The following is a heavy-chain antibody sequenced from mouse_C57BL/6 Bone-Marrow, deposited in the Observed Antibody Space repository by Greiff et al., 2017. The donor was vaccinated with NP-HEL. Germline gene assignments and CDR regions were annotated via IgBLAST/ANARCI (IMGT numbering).Heavy chain of an antibody. D-gene: IGHD1-1*01. CDR2: INPSNGGT. CDR1: GYTFTSYW. CDR3: ARLITTVVATKGYFDV. Sequence: VQLQQPGTELVKPGASVKLSCKASGYTFTSYWMHWVKQRPGQGLEWIGNINPSNGGTNYNEKFKSKATLTVDKSSSTAYMQLSSLTSEDSAVYYSARLITTVVATKGYFDVWGTGTTVTVSS. J-gene: IGHJ1*03. V-gene: IGHV1-53*01.